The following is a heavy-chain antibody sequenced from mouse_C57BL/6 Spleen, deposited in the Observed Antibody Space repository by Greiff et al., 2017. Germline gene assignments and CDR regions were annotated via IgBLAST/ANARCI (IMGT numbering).Heavy chain of an antibody. CDR3: ARRFIRDAMDY. Sequence: EVMLVESGGGLVKPGGSLKLSCAASGFTFSSYTMSWVRQTPEKRLEWVATISGGGGNTYYPDSVKGRFTISRDNAKNTLYLQMSSLRSEDTALYYCARRFIRDAMDYWGQGTSVTVSS. CDR2: ISGGGGNT. V-gene: IGHV5-9*01. D-gene: IGHD1-1*01. J-gene: IGHJ4*01. CDR1: GFTFSSYT.